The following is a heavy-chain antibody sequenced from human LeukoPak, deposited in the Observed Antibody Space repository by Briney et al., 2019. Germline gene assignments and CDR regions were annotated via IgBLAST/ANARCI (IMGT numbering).Heavy chain of an antibody. CDR3: ARDAFGVTGLFDY. CDR1: GFTFSIYS. V-gene: IGHV3-21*01. Sequence: PGGSLRLSCAASGFTFSIYSMNWVRQAPGKGLEWVSSISSSSSYIYYADSVKGRFTISRDNAKNSLYLQMNSLRAEDTAVYYCARDAFGVTGLFDYWGQGTLVTVSS. CDR2: ISSSSSYI. D-gene: IGHD3-10*01. J-gene: IGHJ4*02.